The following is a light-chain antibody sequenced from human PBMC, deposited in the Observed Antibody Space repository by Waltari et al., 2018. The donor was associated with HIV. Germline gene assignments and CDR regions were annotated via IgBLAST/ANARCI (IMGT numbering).Light chain of an antibody. J-gene: IGLJ1*01. CDR3: QSYDSSLEV. V-gene: IGLV1-40*01. CDR1: SSNIGAGYD. CDR2: GNI. Sequence: QSVLTQPPSVSGAPGQRVTISCTGSSSNIGAGYDVHWYQQLPGTAPKLLIYGNINRPSGAPDRFSGSKAGTSASLAITGLQAEDEADYYCQSYDSSLEVFGTGTKVTVL.